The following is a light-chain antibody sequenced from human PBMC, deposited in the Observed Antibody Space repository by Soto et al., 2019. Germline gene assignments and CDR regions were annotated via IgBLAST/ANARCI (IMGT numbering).Light chain of an antibody. V-gene: IGLV1-40*01. CDR1: SSNIGAGYD. CDR3: QSYDSSLSGNVV. CDR2: GNS. Sequence: QSVLTQPPSVSGAPGQRVTISCTGSSSNIGAGYDVHWYQQLPGTAPKLLIDGNSNRPSGVPDRFSGSKSGTSASLAITGLQAEDEADYYYQSYDSSLSGNVVFGGGTQLTVL. J-gene: IGLJ2*01.